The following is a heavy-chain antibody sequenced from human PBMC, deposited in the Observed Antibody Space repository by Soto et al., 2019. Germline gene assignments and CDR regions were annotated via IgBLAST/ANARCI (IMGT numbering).Heavy chain of an antibody. Sequence: SETLSLTCTVSGGSISTSAYYWGWIRQPPGKGLEWIGSIYYSGSTYYNPSLKSRVTISVDTSKNHFSLKLTSVTAADTAVYYCARPGGSGWFYFDSWGQGSQVTVSS. D-gene: IGHD6-13*01. CDR3: ARPGGSGWFYFDS. V-gene: IGHV4-39*02. J-gene: IGHJ4*02. CDR2: IYYSGST. CDR1: GGSISTSAYY.